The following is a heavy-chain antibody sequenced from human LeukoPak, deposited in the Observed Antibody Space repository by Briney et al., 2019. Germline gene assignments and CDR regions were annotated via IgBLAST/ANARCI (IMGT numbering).Heavy chain of an antibody. CDR1: GFTFSSYG. CDR3: AKVPYCSSTSCPQYFDY. J-gene: IGHJ4*02. D-gene: IGHD2-2*01. CDR2: ISYDGSYE. V-gene: IGHV3-30*18. Sequence: GGSLRLSCVASGFTFSSYGMHWVRQAPGKGLEWVAIISYDGSYENYGDSVKGRFTISRDNSKNTLYLQMNSLRAEDTAVYYCAKVPYCSSTSCPQYFDYWGQGTLVTVSS.